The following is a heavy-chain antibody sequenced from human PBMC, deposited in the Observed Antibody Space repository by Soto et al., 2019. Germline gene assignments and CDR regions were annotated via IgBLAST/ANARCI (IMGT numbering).Heavy chain of an antibody. V-gene: IGHV1-3*05. D-gene: IGHD2-21*02. Sequence: QFQLVQSGAEEKKLGASVKVSCKASGYTFTSYAMHWVRQAPGQRLEWMGWINAGNGNTKYSQKFQGRVTITRDTSASTAYMELSSLRSEDTAVYYCARSIVVVTALDYWGQGTLVTVSS. J-gene: IGHJ4*02. CDR3: ARSIVVVTALDY. CDR1: GYTFTSYA. CDR2: INAGNGNT.